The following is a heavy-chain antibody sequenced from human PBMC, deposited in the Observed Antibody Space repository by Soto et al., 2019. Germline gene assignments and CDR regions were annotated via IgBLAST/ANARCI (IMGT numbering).Heavy chain of an antibody. D-gene: IGHD6-19*01. CDR3: TREKGEQWLVNNYYGMDV. V-gene: IGHV3-21*01. Sequence: GGSLRLSCAASGFTFSSYSLNWVRQAPGKGLEWVSSISSSSSYIYYADSVKGRFTISRDNAKNSLYLQMNSLRAEDTAVYYCTREKGEQWLVNNYYGMDVWGQGTTVTVSS. CDR1: GFTFSSYS. CDR2: ISSSSSYI. J-gene: IGHJ6*02.